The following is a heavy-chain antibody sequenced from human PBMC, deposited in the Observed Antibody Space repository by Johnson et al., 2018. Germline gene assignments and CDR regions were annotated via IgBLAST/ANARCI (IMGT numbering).Heavy chain of an antibody. CDR1: GFTFSSYW. CDR2: INNDGGST. J-gene: IGHJ3*02. Sequence: VRLVQSGGGLVKPGGSLRLSCAASGFTFSSYWMHWVRQAPGKGLVWVSRINNDGGSTSYADSVTGRFTISRENAKNSLYLQMNSLRAGDTAVYYCARERYYGSGISAFDIWGQGTMVTVSS. CDR3: ARERYYGSGISAFDI. V-gene: IGHV3-74*01. D-gene: IGHD3-10*01.